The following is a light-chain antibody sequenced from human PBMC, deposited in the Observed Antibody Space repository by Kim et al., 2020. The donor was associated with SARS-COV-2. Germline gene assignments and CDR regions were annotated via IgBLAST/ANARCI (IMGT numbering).Light chain of an antibody. CDR2: YDS. CDR1: NIGSKS. J-gene: IGLJ3*02. CDR3: QVWDSSSDHRV. Sequence: SYELTQPPSVSVAPGKTARITCGGNNIGSKSVHWYQQKPGQAPVLVIYYDSDRHSGIPERFSGYNSGNTATLIISRVEAGDEADYYCQVWDSSSDHRVFGGGTKLSVL. V-gene: IGLV3-21*04.